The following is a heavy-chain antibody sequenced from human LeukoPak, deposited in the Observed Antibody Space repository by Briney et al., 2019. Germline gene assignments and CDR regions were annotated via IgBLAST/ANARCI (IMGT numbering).Heavy chain of an antibody. CDR2: ISSSSSYI. D-gene: IGHD3-9*01. J-gene: IGHJ4*02. CDR1: GSTFSSYS. Sequence: PGGSLRLSCAASGSTFSSYSMNWVRQAPGKGLEWVSSISSSSSYIYYADSVKGRFTISRDNARNSLYLQMNSLRAEDTAVYYCAREGYDILTGLRFSYWGQGTLVTVSS. V-gene: IGHV3-21*01. CDR3: AREGYDILTGLRFSY.